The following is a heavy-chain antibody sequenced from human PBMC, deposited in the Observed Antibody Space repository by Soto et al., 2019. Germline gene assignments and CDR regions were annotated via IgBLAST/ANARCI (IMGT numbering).Heavy chain of an antibody. CDR3: SRYSSSPYFGY. CDR2: IIPIFGTA. CDR1: GGTFSSYA. J-gene: IGHJ4*02. Sequence: QVQLVQSGAEVKKPGSSVKVSCKASGGTFSSYAISWVRQAPGQGLAWMGGIIPIFGTANYAQKFQGRATINPDKFTGPGYMEPSSLRSEDTAVYYCSRYSSSPYFGYLGQGTLVTVSS. D-gene: IGHD6-13*01. V-gene: IGHV1-69*06.